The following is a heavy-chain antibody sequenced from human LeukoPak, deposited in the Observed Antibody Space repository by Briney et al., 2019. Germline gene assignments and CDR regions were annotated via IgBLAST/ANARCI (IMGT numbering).Heavy chain of an antibody. CDR2: IIPIFGTA. J-gene: IGHJ4*02. D-gene: IGHD2-15*01. V-gene: IGHV1-69*06. CDR1: GGTFSSYA. Sequence: ASVKVSCKASGGTFSSYAISWVRQAPGQGLERMGGIIPIFGTANYAQKFQGRVTITADKSTSTAYMELSSLRSEDTAVYYCASGYCSGGSCYSVFDYWGQGTLVTVSS. CDR3: ASGYCSGGSCYSVFDY.